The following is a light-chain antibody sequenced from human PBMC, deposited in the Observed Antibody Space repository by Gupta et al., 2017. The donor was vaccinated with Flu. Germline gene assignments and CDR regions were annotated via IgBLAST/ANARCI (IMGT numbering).Light chain of an antibody. CDR2: GTS. CDR1: QSVDSS. Sequence: EIVMTQSPATLSVSPGERATLSCRASQSVDSSLAWYQQKPGQAPRLLIYGTSTRATGIPARFSGSGSETEFTLTIGSLQFEDFAVYYCQQYSHGPYSFGQGTKL. CDR3: QQYSHGPYS. J-gene: IGKJ2*03. V-gene: IGKV3-15*01.